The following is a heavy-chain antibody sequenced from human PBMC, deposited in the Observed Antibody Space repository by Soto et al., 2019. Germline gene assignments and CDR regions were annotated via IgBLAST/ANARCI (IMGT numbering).Heavy chain of an antibody. CDR1: GFTFSDHY. D-gene: IGHD1-26*01. CDR2: TRDKANSYST. CDR3: AKSPSGRYSFEN. J-gene: IGHJ4*02. Sequence: GGSLRLSCAASGFTFSDHYMDWVRQAPGKWLEWVGRTRDKANSYSTEYAASVKGRFTISRDDSKTSLYLQMNSLNTEDTAMYYCAKSPSGRYSFENWGQGTLVTVSS. V-gene: IGHV3-72*01.